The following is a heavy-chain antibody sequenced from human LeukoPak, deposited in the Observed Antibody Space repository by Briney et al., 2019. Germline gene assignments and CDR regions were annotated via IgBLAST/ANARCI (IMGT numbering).Heavy chain of an antibody. D-gene: IGHD3-22*01. Sequence: GGSLRLSCAASGFTFSSYSMNWVRQAPGKGLEWVSSVSGSSSYIYYADSVKGRFTISRDNAKNSLYLQMNSLRAEDTAVYYCARDRYYYDSSGSLTGYWGQGTLVTVSS. V-gene: IGHV3-21*01. CDR2: VSGSSSYI. CDR1: GFTFSSYS. J-gene: IGHJ4*02. CDR3: ARDRYYYDSSGSLTGY.